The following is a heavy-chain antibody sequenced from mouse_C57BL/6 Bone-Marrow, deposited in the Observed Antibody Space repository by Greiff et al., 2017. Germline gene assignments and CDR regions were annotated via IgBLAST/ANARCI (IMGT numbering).Heavy chain of an antibody. D-gene: IGHD1-1*02. Sequence: VQLQQSGAELVRPGASVKLSCPASGFNINDDYMHWVKQRPEQGLEWIGWIDPENGDSEYASKFQGKATITADQSSNTAYLQLSSLTSEDTAVYYWTTDPHMGYFDYWGQGTTLTVSS. J-gene: IGHJ2*01. V-gene: IGHV14-4*01. CDR3: TTDPHMGYFDY. CDR2: IDPENGDS. CDR1: GFNINDDY.